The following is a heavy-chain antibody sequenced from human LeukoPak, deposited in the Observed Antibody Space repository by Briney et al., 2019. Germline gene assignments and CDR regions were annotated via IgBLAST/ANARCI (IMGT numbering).Heavy chain of an antibody. J-gene: IGHJ5*02. CDR2: IYTGGST. V-gene: IGHV4-4*07. Sequence: SETLSLTCTVSGGSISSYYWSWIRQPAGKGLEWIGRIYTGGSTNYNPSLKSRVTMSVDTSKNQFSLKLSSVTAADTAVYYCARGTNDFWSGYSTNWFDPWGQGTLVTVSS. CDR3: ARGTNDFWSGYSTNWFDP. D-gene: IGHD3-3*01. CDR1: GGSISSYY.